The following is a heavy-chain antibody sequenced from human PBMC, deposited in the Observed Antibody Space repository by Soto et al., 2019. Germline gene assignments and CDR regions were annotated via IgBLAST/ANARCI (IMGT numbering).Heavy chain of an antibody. CDR1: GGSMSSYY. V-gene: IGHV4-59*01. D-gene: IGHD3-9*01. CDR2: IYYSGST. CDR3: AREAGVRYPFDP. Sequence: SETLSLTCTVSGGSMSSYYWSWIRQPPGKGLEWIGYIYYSGSTNYNPSLKSRVTISVDTSKNQFSLKLSSVTAADTAMYYCAREAGVRYPFDPWGQGTLVTVS. J-gene: IGHJ5*02.